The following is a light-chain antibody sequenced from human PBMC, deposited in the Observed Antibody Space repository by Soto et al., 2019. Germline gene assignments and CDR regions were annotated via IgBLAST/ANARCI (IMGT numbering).Light chain of an antibody. Sequence: DIQMTQSPSSLSASGGDRVTITCRASQRISTWLAWYQQKPGKAPRLLIYHASSLESGVPSRISGSGSGTEFTLIINRLQPEDVATYYCQQYDSYSPTFGQGTQVDIK. CDR2: HAS. CDR1: QRISTW. J-gene: IGKJ1*01. CDR3: QQYDSYSPT. V-gene: IGKV1-5*01.